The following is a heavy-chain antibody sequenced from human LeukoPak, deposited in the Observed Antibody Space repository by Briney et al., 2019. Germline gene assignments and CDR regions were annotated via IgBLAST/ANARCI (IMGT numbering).Heavy chain of an antibody. CDR2: IACDGSKI. D-gene: IGHD3-10*01. CDR3: AKDQNRGVTNLGD. J-gene: IGHJ4*02. CDR1: GFTFSSFG. V-gene: IGHV3-30*18. Sequence: GGSLRLSCAASGFTFSSFGMHWVRQAPGKGLEWVATIACDGSKIYYGDSVKGRFTISRDNSKNTLYLQMESLRAEDTAVYSCAKDQNRGVTNLGDWGQGSLVTVSS.